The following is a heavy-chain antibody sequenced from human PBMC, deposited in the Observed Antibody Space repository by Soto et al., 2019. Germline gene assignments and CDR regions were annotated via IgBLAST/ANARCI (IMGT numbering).Heavy chain of an antibody. CDR1: GYTFTGYF. V-gene: IGHV1-2*02. Sequence: GASVKVSCKASGYTFTGYFMHWVRQAPGQGLQWLGWINPNNGDTNYAQKFQGRVTMTRDTSINTAYMELSRLRSDDTAVYFCARIKTYYYSGGPFDYWGQGTLVTVSS. CDR2: INPNNGDT. CDR3: ARIKTYYYSGGPFDY. J-gene: IGHJ4*02. D-gene: IGHD3-22*01.